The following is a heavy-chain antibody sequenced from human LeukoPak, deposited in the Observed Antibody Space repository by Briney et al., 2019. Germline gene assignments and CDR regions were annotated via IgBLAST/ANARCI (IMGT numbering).Heavy chain of an antibody. CDR3: ARDLSPFQH. CDR2: ISWNSGSI. V-gene: IGHV3-9*01. CDR1: GFTFDDYA. Sequence: AGGSLRLSCAASGFTFDDYAMHWVRQAPGKGLEWVSGISWNSGSIGYADSVKGRFTISGDNAKNSLYLQMNSLRAEDTAVYYCARDLSPFQHWGQGTLVTVSS. J-gene: IGHJ1*01. D-gene: IGHD3-16*02.